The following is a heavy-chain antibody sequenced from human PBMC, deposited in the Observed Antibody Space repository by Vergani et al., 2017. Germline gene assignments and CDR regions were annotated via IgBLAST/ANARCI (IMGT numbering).Heavy chain of an antibody. CDR3: ARARRDYYVSGSYFARFDY. CDR2: IYYSGST. Sequence: QVQLQESGPGLVKPSQTLSLTCTVSGGSISSGDYYWSWIRQPPGKGLEWIGYIYYSGSTYYNPSLKSRVTISVDTSKNQFSLKLSSVTAADTAVYYCARARRDYYVSGSYFARFDYWGQGTLVTVSS. V-gene: IGHV4-30-4*01. D-gene: IGHD3-10*01. J-gene: IGHJ4*02. CDR1: GGSISSGDYY.